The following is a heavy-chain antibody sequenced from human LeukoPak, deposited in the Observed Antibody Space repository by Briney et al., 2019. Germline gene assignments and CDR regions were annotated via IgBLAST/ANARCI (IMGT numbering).Heavy chain of an antibody. V-gene: IGHV5-51*01. D-gene: IGHD3-10*01. J-gene: IGHJ3*02. CDR3: AFGYYGSGSYNDAFDI. CDR2: IYPGDSDT. Sequence: GESLKISCKGSGYRFTSYWIGWVRQMPGKGLEWMGIIYPGDSDTRYSPSFQGQVTISADRSISTAYLQWSSLRASDTAMYYCAFGYYGSGSYNDAFDIWGQGTMVTVSS. CDR1: GYRFTSYW.